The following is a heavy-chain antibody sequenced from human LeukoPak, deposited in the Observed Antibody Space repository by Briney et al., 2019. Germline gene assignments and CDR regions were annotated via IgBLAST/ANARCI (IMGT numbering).Heavy chain of an antibody. Sequence: SETLSLTCAVSVGSVSSDYWSCIRQPAREGLECIGRIYTSGSTNYNPSLKSRVTMSVDTSKNHLSLKLSYVTAADKAVYYCARGARYCSSTSWYLRFDYWGQGTLVTVSS. D-gene: IGHD2-2*01. CDR3: ARGARYCSSTSWYLRFDY. CDR1: VGSVSSDY. V-gene: IGHV4-4*07. J-gene: IGHJ4*02. CDR2: IYTSGST.